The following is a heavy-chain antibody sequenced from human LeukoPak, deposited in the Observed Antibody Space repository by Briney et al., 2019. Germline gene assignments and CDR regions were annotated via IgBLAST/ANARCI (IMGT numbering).Heavy chain of an antibody. V-gene: IGHV1-18*01. CDR2: ISAYNGNT. CDR3: ARAPAYRDGYNTWDY. D-gene: IGHD5-24*01. CDR1: GYTFTSYG. Sequence: ASVKVSCKASGYTFTSYGISWVRQAPGQGLEWMGWISAYNGNTNYAQKLQGRVTMTRDTSTSTVYMELSSLRSEDTAVYYCARAPAYRDGYNTWDYWGQGTLVTVSS. J-gene: IGHJ4*02.